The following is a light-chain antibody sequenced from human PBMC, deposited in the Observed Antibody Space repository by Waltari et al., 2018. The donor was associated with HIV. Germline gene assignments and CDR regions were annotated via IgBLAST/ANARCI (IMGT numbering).Light chain of an antibody. CDR3: NSYAGSNNWV. CDR2: EVN. CDR1: SSDVGGSKY. Sequence: QSALTQPPSASGSPGQSVTISCTGTSSDVGGSKYVSWYQQHPGKAPKLMIYEVNKRHAGGPERFSGSKAANTAYRTVSGLQAYDEADYYCNSYAGSNNWVFGGGTKLTVL. J-gene: IGLJ3*02. V-gene: IGLV2-8*01.